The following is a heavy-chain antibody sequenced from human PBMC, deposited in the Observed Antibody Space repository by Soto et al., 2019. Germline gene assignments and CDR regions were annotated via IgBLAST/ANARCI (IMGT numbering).Heavy chain of an antibody. V-gene: IGHV3-30*18. CDR3: AKDRVGELFLVVTALDY. Sequence: QVQLVESGGGVVQPGRSLRLSCAASGFTCSSYGMHWVRQAPGKGLEWVAVISYDGSNKYYADSVKGRFTISRDNSKNTLYLQMNSLRAEDTAVYYCAKDRVGELFLVVTALDYWGQGTLVTVSS. J-gene: IGHJ4*02. CDR1: GFTCSSYG. CDR2: ISYDGSNK. D-gene: IGHD3-10*01.